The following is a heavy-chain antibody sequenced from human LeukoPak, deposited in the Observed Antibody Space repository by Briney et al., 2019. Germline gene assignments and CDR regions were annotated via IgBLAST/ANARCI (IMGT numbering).Heavy chain of an antibody. D-gene: IGHD2-15*01. CDR3: ARDPTPRYCSGGSCYTHYGMDV. Sequence: GGSLRLSCAASGFTFSSYSMNWVRQAPGKGLEWVSSISSSSSYIYYADSVKGRFTISRDNAKNSLYLQMNSLRAEDTAVYYCARDPTPRYCSGGSCYTHYGMDVWGQGTTVTVSS. CDR2: ISSSSSYI. V-gene: IGHV3-21*01. CDR1: GFTFSSYS. J-gene: IGHJ6*02.